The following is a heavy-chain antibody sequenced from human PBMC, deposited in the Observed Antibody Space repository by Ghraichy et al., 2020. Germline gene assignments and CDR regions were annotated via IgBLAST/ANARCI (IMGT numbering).Heavy chain of an antibody. V-gene: IGHV3-30*04. D-gene: IGHD2-15*01. CDR3: ARDREECSGGGCYRFLDF. J-gene: IGHJ4*02. Sequence: GGSLRLSCAANGFTFRSYTAHWVRQAPGKGLQWVAVISSVGRSEYYADSVKGRFTISRDRSKNTVYLQMNRLRPEDTAAYYCARDREECSGGGCYRFLDFWGQGALVTVSS. CDR2: ISSVGRSE. CDR1: GFTFRSYT.